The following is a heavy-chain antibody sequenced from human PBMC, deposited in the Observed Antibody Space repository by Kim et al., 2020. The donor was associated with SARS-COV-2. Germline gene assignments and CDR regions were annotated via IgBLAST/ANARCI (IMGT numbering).Heavy chain of an antibody. D-gene: IGHD2-15*01. CDR1: GFTFSSYG. CDR3: AKDGSGYCSGGSCYSSWYSYYGMDV. V-gene: IGHV3-30*18. CDR2: ISYDGSNK. Sequence: GGSLRLSCAASGFTFSSYGMHWVRQAPGKGLEWVAVISYDGSNKYYADSVKGRFTISRDNSKNTLYLQMNSLRAEDTAVYYCAKDGSGYCSGGSCYSSWYSYYGMDVWGQGTTVTVSS. J-gene: IGHJ6*02.